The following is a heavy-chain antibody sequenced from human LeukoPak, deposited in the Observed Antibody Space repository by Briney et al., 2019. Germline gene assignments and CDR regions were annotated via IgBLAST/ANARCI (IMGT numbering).Heavy chain of an antibody. CDR3: ARSPGDGDRYYYYYMDV. V-gene: IGHV3-74*01. D-gene: IGHD7-27*01. Sequence: GGSLRLSCAASGFTFSIYWMHWVRQAPGKRLVWVSRIISEGSSTTCADSVKGRFTISRDNAKDTLYLQMNSLRAEDTAVYYCARSPGDGDRYYYYYMDVWGKGTTVTVSS. J-gene: IGHJ6*03. CDR2: IISEGSST. CDR1: GFTFSIYW.